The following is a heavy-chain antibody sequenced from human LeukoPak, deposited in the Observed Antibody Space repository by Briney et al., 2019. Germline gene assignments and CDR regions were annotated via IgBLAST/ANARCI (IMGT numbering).Heavy chain of an antibody. CDR3: ASRHCSSTSCFNN. D-gene: IGHD2-2*01. J-gene: IGHJ4*02. V-gene: IGHV4-61*02. Sequence: PSQTLSLTCTVSGGSISSGSYYWSWIRQPAGKGLEWIGRIYTSGSTNYNPSLKSRVTISVDTSKNQFSLKLSSVTAADTAVYYCASRHCSSTSCFNNWGQGILVTVSS. CDR2: IYTSGST. CDR1: GGSISSGSYY.